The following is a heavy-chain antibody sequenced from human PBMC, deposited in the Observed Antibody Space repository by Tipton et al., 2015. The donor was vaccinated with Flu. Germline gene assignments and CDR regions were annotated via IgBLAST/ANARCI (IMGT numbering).Heavy chain of an antibody. J-gene: IGHJ6*02. CDR2: ISAYNGNT. CDR3: ARDPSHLVIGVVTTPYYYYGMDV. CDR1: GYTFTSYG. Sequence: QVQLVQSGAEVKKPGASVKVSCKASGYTFTSYGISWVRQAPGQGLEWMGWISAYNGNTNYAQKLQGRVTMTTDTSTSTAYMELRSLRSDDTAVYYCARDPSHLVIGVVTTPYYYYGMDVWGQGTTVTVSS. D-gene: IGHD3-22*01. V-gene: IGHV1-18*01.